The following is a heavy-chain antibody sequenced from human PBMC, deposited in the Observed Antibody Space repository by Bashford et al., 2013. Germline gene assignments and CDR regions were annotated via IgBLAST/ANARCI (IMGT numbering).Heavy chain of an antibody. Sequence: WVRQAPGQGLEWMGGIIPIFGTANYAQKFQGRVTITADKSTSTAYMELSSLRSEDTAVYYCARVDQNSGLSDYWGLGNLVTVXS. V-gene: IGHV1-69*06. CDR3: ARVDQNSGLSDY. D-gene: IGHD3-10*01. J-gene: IGHJ4*03. CDR2: IIPIFGTA.